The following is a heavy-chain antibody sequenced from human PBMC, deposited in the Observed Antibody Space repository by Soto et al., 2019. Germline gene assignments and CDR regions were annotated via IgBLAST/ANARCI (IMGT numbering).Heavy chain of an antibody. CDR2: TYYSSKWYD. CDR1: VDAVSNNSAA. CDR3: ARGRLRVAARQENWFDP. J-gene: IGHJ5*02. Sequence: SQTLSLTCAISVDAVSNNSAAWNWISQSPSGDLEWLGRTYYSSKWYDDFALSVKGRITISRDTSKNQFSLHLNSVTPDDTAVYYCARGRLRVAARQENWFDPWGQGTLVSVSS. D-gene: IGHD6-6*01. V-gene: IGHV6-1*01.